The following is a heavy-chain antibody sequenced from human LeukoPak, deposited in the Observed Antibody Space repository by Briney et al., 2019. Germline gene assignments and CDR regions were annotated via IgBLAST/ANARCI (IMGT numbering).Heavy chain of an antibody. CDR1: GFTLSSYD. CDR2: LSGTGATT. J-gene: IGHJ4*02. D-gene: IGHD6-19*01. V-gene: IGHV3-23*01. Sequence: GGSLRLSCGASGFTLSSYDMSWVRQAPGKGLEWVSALSGTGATTYYADSVKGRFTISRDNSKNTLYLQMNSLRAEDTAVYYCAKRGSGWSFDYWGRGTPVTVSS. CDR3: AKRGSGWSFDY.